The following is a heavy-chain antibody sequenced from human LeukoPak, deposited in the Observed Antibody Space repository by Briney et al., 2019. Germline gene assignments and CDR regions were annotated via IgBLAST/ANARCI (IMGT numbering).Heavy chain of an antibody. V-gene: IGHV3-48*01. D-gene: IGHD5-18*01. Sequence: GGSLRLSCEGSAFIFSDYSMSWVRQAPGKGLEWLSFISTSSNTIYYADSVRGRFTVSRDNGNNLLFLQMTGLRAEDTAAYYCARGAAHSYGYFSDYWGQGILVAVSS. CDR1: AFIFSDYS. J-gene: IGHJ4*02. CDR2: ISTSSNTI. CDR3: ARGAAHSYGYFSDY.